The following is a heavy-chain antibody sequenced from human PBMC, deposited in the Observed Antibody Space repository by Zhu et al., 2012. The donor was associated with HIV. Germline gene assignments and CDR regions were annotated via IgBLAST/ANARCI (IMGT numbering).Heavy chain of an antibody. CDR2: ISSASNYI. CDR3: ARGKYSYGHFDY. V-gene: IGHV3-21*02. CDR1: GFTFKNYG. J-gene: IGHJ4*02. Sequence: EVQLVESGGGLVKPGKSLGLSCGASGFTFKNYGLNWVRQAPGKGLEWVSFISSASNYIYYADSVKGRFTISRDNTKNSLFLQMNSLRGEDTGVYYCARGKYSYGHFDYWGQGTLVTVSS. D-gene: IGHD5-18*01.